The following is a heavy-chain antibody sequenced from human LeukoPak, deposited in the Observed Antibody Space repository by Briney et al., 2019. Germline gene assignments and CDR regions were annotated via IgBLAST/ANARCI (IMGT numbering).Heavy chain of an antibody. CDR2: IIPIFGTA. Sequence: SVKVSCKASGGTFSSYAISWVRQAPGQGLEWMGGIIPIFGTANYAQKFQGRVTITADESTSTAYMELSSLRSEDTAVYYCARHIVVVPAYYYYYMDVWGKGTTVTVSS. CDR1: GGTFSSYA. V-gene: IGHV1-69*13. J-gene: IGHJ6*03. D-gene: IGHD2-2*01. CDR3: ARHIVVVPAYYYYYMDV.